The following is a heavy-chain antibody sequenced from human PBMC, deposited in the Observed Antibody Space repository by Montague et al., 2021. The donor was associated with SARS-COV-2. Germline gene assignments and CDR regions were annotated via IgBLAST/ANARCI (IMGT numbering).Heavy chain of an antibody. CDR2: IYYTGSR. Sequence: SETLSLTCPVSGDSVSRGSSYWSWIRQPPGKGLEWIGYIYYTGSRKYNSSLKSRLTISVDTSKNQFSLKLSSVTAADTAVYYCARHARGEGYTSWFDSWGQGTLVTVSS. J-gene: IGHJ5*01. CDR1: GDSVSRGSSY. V-gene: IGHV4-61*01. D-gene: IGHD5-24*01. CDR3: ARHARGEGYTSWFDS.